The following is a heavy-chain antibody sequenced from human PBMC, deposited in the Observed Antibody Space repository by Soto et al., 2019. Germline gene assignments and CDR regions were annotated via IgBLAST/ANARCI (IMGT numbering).Heavy chain of an antibody. V-gene: IGHV3-30*18. J-gene: IGHJ1*01. CDR3: AKERWPQH. CDR2: ISYDGSNK. CDR1: GFTFSSYG. D-gene: IGHD3-16*01. Sequence: GGSLRLSCAASGFTFSSYGMHWVRQAPGKGLEWVAVISYDGSNKYYADSVKGRFTISRDNSKNTLYLQMNSLRAEDTAVYYCAKERWPQHWGQGTLVTVSS.